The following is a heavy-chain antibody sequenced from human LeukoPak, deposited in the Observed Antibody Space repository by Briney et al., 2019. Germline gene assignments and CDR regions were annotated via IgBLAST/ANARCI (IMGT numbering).Heavy chain of an antibody. CDR1: GFTFSSYA. J-gene: IGHJ4*02. CDR2: ISYDGSNK. Sequence: GGSLRLSCAASGFTFSSYAMRWVRQAPGKGLEWVAVISYDGSNKYYADSVKGRFTISRDNSKNTLYLQMNSLRAEDTAVYYCARGSIAAAGTRGWYFDYWGQGTLVTVSS. D-gene: IGHD6-13*01. V-gene: IGHV3-30*04. CDR3: ARGSIAAAGTRGWYFDY.